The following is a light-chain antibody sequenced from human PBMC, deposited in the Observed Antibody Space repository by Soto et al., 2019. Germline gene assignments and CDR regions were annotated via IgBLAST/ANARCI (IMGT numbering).Light chain of an antibody. Sequence: QSVLTQPASVSGSAGQSITISCSGTMRDVGAYNLVSWYQFRPGKAPSLIIYEATKRPSGVSSRFSGSKSGNTASLTISGLQAEDEGNYHCSSFAGSGTLVVFGAGTKVTVL. CDR3: SSFAGSGTLVV. CDR2: EAT. V-gene: IGLV2-23*01. J-gene: IGLJ2*01. CDR1: MRDVGAYNL.